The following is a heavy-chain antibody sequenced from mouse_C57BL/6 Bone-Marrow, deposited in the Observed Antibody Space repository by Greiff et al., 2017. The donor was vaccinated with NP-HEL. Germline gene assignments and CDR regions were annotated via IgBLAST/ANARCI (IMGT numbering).Heavy chain of an antibody. CDR3: ARSRYGYFDY. CDR1: GYTFTSYW. Sequence: QVQLKQPGAELVMPGASVKLSCKASGYTFTSYWMHWVKQRPGQGLEWIGEIDPSDSYTNYNQKFKGKSTLTVDKSSSTAYMQLSSLTSEDSAVYYCARSRYGYFDYWGQGTTLTVSS. D-gene: IGHD2-10*02. V-gene: IGHV1-69*01. J-gene: IGHJ2*01. CDR2: IDPSDSYT.